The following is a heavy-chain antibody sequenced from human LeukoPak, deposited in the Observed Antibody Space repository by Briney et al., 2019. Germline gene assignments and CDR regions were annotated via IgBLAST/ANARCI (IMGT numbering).Heavy chain of an antibody. CDR3: AREPLYGIDV. Sequence: SETLSLTCTVSGGSVSSGSYYWSWIRQPPGKGLEWIGYIYYSGSTNYNPSLKSRVTISVDTSKNQFSLKLSSVTAADTAVYYCAREPLYGIDVWGQGTTVTVSS. CDR2: IYYSGST. V-gene: IGHV4-61*01. CDR1: GGSVSSGSYY. J-gene: IGHJ6*02.